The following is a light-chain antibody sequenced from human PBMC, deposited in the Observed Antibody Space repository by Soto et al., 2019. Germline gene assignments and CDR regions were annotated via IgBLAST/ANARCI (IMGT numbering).Light chain of an antibody. CDR1: SSDVGGYNY. Sequence: QSVLTQPPSASGSPGQSVTISCTGTSSDVGGYNYVSWYQQHPGKAPKLMIYEVTKRPSGVPDRFSGSKSGNTASLTVSGLQAEDEGDYYCSSSAGSNNLVFGGGTQLTVL. CDR2: EVT. CDR3: SSSAGSNNLV. V-gene: IGLV2-8*01. J-gene: IGLJ2*01.